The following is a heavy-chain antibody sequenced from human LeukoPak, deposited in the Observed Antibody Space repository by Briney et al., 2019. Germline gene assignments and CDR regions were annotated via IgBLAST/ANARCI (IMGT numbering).Heavy chain of an antibody. Sequence: GGSLRLSCTASGFTFGDYAMSWVRQAPGKGLEWVGFIRSKAYGGTTEYAASVKGRFTTSRDDSKSIAYLQMNSLKTEDTAVYYCTRDMYSSSWSNWFDPWGQGTLVTVSS. CDR3: TRDMYSSSWSNWFDP. V-gene: IGHV3-49*04. D-gene: IGHD6-13*01. J-gene: IGHJ5*02. CDR1: GFTFGDYA. CDR2: IRSKAYGGTT.